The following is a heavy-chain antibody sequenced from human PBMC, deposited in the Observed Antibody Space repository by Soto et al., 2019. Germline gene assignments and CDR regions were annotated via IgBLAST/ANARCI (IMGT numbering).Heavy chain of an antibody. CDR3: ARDSEYSSSWTFDY. Sequence: QVQLVESGGGVVQPGRSLRLSCAASGFTLSTYAMHWFRQAPGKGLEWVAVISYDGSNKYYADSVKGRFTISRDNSKNTLYLQMNSLRGDDTAVFYCARDSEYSSSWTFDYWGRGTLVTVSS. J-gene: IGHJ4*02. V-gene: IGHV3-30-3*01. CDR1: GFTLSTYA. D-gene: IGHD6-13*01. CDR2: ISYDGSNK.